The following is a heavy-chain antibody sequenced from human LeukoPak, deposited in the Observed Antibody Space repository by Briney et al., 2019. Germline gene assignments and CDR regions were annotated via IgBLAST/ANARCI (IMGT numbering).Heavy chain of an antibody. J-gene: IGHJ4*02. Sequence: GRSLRLSCAASGFTFSSYAMHWVRQAPGKGLEWVAVISYDGSNKYYADSVKGRFTISRDNSKNTLYLQMNSLRAGDTAVYYCAKSGWYEYYFDYWGQGTLVTVSS. V-gene: IGHV3-30*18. D-gene: IGHD6-19*01. CDR1: GFTFSSYA. CDR2: ISYDGSNK. CDR3: AKSGWYEYYFDY.